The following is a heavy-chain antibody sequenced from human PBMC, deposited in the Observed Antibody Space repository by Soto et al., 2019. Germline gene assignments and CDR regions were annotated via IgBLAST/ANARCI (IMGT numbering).Heavy chain of an antibody. CDR1: GFTFSDFA. J-gene: IGHJ6*02. CDR2: LDGAGGST. CDR3: AAPRDEYGSGVSWFTYGMDI. V-gene: IGHV3-23*01. D-gene: IGHD3-10*01. Sequence: LRLSCLASGFTFSDFAMTWVRHVPGRGLEWVASLDGAGGSTYYAESVRGRFSISRDNSQNTLFLQMKRLTVDDTAIYYCAAPRDEYGSGVSWFTYGMDIWGQGTTVTVSS.